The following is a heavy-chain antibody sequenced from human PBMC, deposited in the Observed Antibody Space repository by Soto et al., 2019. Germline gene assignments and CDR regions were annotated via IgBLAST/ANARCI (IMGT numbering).Heavy chain of an antibody. CDR1: GFTFSSDW. V-gene: IGHV3-74*01. D-gene: IGHD2-15*01. CDR3: ASTVVTGS. Sequence: EVQLVESGGGLVQPGGSLRLSCAVSGFTFSSDWMHWVRQAPGKGLVWVSRINSDGSSTSYVDSVKGRFTISRDNAKNTLYLQMNRLRAEDTAVYYCASTVVTGSWGQGTLVTVSS. J-gene: IGHJ5*02. CDR2: INSDGSST.